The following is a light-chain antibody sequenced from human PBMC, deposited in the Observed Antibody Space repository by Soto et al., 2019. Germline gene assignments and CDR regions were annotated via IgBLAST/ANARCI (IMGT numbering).Light chain of an antibody. CDR3: QQRSSLPWT. Sequence: EIVLTQSPATLSLAPGERATLSCRSRQSVRSYLAWYQQKPGQAPRLLMSDVSNRATGIPASFSGSGSGTDVTFTITSIAPEDFAFYYCQQRSSLPWTFDQGPKLEIK. J-gene: IGKJ1*01. CDR2: DVS. CDR1: QSVRSY. V-gene: IGKV3-11*01.